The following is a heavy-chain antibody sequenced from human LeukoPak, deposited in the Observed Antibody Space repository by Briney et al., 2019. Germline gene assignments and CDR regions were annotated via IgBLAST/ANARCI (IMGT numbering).Heavy chain of an antibody. V-gene: IGHV1-69*04. J-gene: IGHJ1*01. Sequence: GSSGKVSCKASGGTFSSYAISWVRQAPGQGLEWMGRIIPILGIANYAQKFQGRVTITADKSTSTAYMELSSLRSEDTAVYYCARTVSGYPEYFQHWGKGTLVAVSS. CDR3: ARTVSGYPEYFQH. CDR2: IIPILGIA. D-gene: IGHD3-22*01. CDR1: GGTFSSYA.